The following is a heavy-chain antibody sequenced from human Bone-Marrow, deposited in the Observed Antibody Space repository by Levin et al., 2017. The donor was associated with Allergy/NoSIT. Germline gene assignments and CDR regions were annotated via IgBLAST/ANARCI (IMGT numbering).Heavy chain of an antibody. CDR3: AKDSAVGVQGVTLGY. J-gene: IGHJ4*02. D-gene: IGHD3-10*01. V-gene: IGHV3-30*18. CDR1: GFTFSSYG. Sequence: SCAASGFTFSSYGMHWVRQAPGKGLEWVAVISYDGSNKYYADSVKGRFTISRDNSKNTLYLQMNSLRAEDTAVYYCAKDSAVGVQGVTLGYWGQGTLVTVSS. CDR2: ISYDGSNK.